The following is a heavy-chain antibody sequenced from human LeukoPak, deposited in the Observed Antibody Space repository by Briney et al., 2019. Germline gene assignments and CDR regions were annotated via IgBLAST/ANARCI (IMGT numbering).Heavy chain of an antibody. CDR1: GYTFISYS. CDR2: ISPDTGNT. J-gene: IGHJ4*02. D-gene: IGHD6-13*01. CDR3: ARGESSTWSTPVDY. Sequence: ASVRVSCKASGYTFISYSITWVRQAPGQGLEWMGRISPDTGNTNSAQKLQGRVTMTTDTSTSTAYMELRSLRSDDTAVCYRARGESSTWSTPVDYWGQGTLVTVSS. V-gene: IGHV1-18*01.